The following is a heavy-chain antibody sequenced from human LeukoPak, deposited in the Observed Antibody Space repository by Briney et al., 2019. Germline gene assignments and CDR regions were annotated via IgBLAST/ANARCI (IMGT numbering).Heavy chain of an antibody. CDR1: GGTFSSYA. J-gene: IGHJ3*02. CDR3: ARGGVEMATRDGVAFDI. Sequence: GASVKVSCKASGGTFSSYAISWLRQAPVQGLEWMGRIIPIFGTANYAQKFQGRVTITTDESTSTAYMELSSLRSEDTAVYYCARGGVEMATRDGVAFDIWGQGTMVTVSS. D-gene: IGHD5-24*01. CDR2: IIPIFGTA. V-gene: IGHV1-69*05.